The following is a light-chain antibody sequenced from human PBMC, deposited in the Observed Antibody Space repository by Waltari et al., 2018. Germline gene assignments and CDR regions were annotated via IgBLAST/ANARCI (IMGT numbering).Light chain of an antibody. J-gene: IGKJ3*01. CDR2: DAS. V-gene: IGKV3-11*01. Sequence: EIVLTQSPATLSLSPGERATLSCRASQSVSSYLAWYQQKHGHAPRLLYYDASNRATGIPARFSGSGSGTDFTLTISSLEPEDFAVYYCQQRSNWPPIFTFGPGTKVDIK. CDR3: QQRSNWPPIFT. CDR1: QSVSSY.